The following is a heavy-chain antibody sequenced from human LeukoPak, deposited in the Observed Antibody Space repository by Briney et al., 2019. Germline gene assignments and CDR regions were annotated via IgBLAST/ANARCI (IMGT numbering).Heavy chain of an antibody. CDR1: GFTVSSNY. CDR2: IYSGGST. Sequence: GGSLRLSCAASGFTVSSNYMSWVRQAPGKGLEWVSVIYSGGSTYYADSVKGRFTISRDDSKNTLYLQTNSLGAEDTAVYYCARSYSSSWLFDYWGQGTLVTVSS. V-gene: IGHV3-53*01. J-gene: IGHJ4*02. CDR3: ARSYSSSWLFDY. D-gene: IGHD6-13*01.